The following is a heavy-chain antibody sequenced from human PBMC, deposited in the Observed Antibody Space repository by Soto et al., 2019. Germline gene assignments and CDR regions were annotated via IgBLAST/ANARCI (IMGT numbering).Heavy chain of an antibody. CDR1: GFTFSSYS. D-gene: IGHD3-22*01. CDR2: ISSSSSYI. CDR3: ARGSRHDYYDSSGYRSWFDP. V-gene: IGHV3-21*01. J-gene: IGHJ5*02. Sequence: GGSLRLSCAASGFTFSSYSMNWVRQAPGKGLEWVSSISSSSSYIYYADSVKGRFTISRDNAKNSLYLQMNSLRAEDTAVYYCARGSRHDYYDSSGYRSWFDPWGQGTLGTVSS.